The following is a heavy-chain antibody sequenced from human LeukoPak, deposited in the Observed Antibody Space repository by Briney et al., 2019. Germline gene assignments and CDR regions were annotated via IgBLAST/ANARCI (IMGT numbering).Heavy chain of an antibody. V-gene: IGHV4-59*01. J-gene: IGHJ4*02. Sequence: TSETLSLTCTVSGGSISSYYWSWIRQPPGKGLEWIGYIYYSGSTNYNPSLKSRVTTSVDTSKNQFSLKLSSVTAADTAVYYCARDSFGGVGFFDYWGQGTLVTVSS. CDR1: GGSISSYY. CDR3: ARDSFGGVGFFDY. D-gene: IGHD3-16*01. CDR2: IYYSGST.